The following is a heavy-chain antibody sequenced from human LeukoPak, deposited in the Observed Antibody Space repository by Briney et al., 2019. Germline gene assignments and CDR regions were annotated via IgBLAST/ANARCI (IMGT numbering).Heavy chain of an antibody. Sequence: SETLSLTCTVTGGSISTYYWSWSRQPAGKGLEWIGLISASGSTIYNPSLKSRVTMSVDTSKNQFSLRVTSVTAADTAMYYCAIDNHAGGHTLFSMDVWGNRTTVTVSS. CDR1: GGSISTYY. CDR2: ISASGST. J-gene: IGHJ6*03. V-gene: IGHV4-4*07. CDR3: AIDNHAGGHTLFSMDV. D-gene: IGHD3-9*01.